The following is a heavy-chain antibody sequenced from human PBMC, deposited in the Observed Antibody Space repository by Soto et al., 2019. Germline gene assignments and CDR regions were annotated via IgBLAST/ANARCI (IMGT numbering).Heavy chain of an antibody. CDR3: AAGSGWYGPLAY. CDR2: IYYSGST. CDR1: GGSISGYY. D-gene: IGHD6-19*01. J-gene: IGHJ4*02. Sequence: PSETLSLTCTVSGGSISGYYWSWIRQPPGKGLEWIGYIYYSGSTNYNPSLKSRVTISVDTSKNQFSLKLSSVTAADTAVYYCAAGSGWYGPLAYWGQGTLVTVSS. V-gene: IGHV4-59*01.